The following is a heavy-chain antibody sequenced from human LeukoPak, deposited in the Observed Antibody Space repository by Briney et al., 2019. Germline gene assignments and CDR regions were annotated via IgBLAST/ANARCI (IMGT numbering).Heavy chain of an antibody. D-gene: IGHD5-18*01. J-gene: IGHJ4*02. CDR2: ISAYNGNT. CDR3: ARDEGYSYGFEPPGIFDY. CDR1: GGTFSSYA. V-gene: IGHV1-18*01. Sequence: GASVKVSCKASGGTFSSYAISWVRQAPGQGLEWMGWISAYNGNTNYAQKLQGRVTMTTDTSTSTAYMELRSLRSDDTAVYYCARDEGYSYGFEPPGIFDYWGQGTLVTVSS.